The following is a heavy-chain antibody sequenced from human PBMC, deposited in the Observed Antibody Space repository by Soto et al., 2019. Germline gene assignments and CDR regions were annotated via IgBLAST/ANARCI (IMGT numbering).Heavy chain of an antibody. CDR1: GYTFTSYD. J-gene: IGHJ3*01. D-gene: IGHD5-12*01. V-gene: IGHV1-3*01. CDR2: INAGNGHT. Sequence: QVQLVQSGAELKKPGASVKVSCKASGYTFTSYDLHWVRQAPGQRLEWMGWINAGNGHTKYSREFRDRRTITMDTSASTAYMELRSLKSADTAVFYCARDFAGGLNDAFEFWGQGTMVTVSS. CDR3: ARDFAGGLNDAFEF.